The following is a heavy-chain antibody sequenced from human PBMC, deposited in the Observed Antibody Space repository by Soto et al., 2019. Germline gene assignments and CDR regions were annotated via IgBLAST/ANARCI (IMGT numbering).Heavy chain of an antibody. D-gene: IGHD1-1*01. CDR2: IHWNDDE. Sequence: QITLKESDPTLVKPTQPLTLTCTFSGFSLSSIGEGVGWIRQPPGKGLEWLAFIHWNDDERYSPSLKSRLTLNKDTSKRQVVLTMTDMDPVDTATYYCAHSLYNGRFDPWGQGTLVTVSS. V-gene: IGHV2-5*01. CDR3: AHSLYNGRFDP. CDR1: GFSLSSIGEG. J-gene: IGHJ5*02.